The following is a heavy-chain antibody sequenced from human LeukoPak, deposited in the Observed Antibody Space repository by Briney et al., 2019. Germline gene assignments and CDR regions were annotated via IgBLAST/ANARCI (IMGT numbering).Heavy chain of an antibody. V-gene: IGHV3-23*01. J-gene: IGHJ5*02. Sequence: GGSLRLSCAASGFTFGSYAMNWVRQVPGKGLEWVATIVGDGYKAYYADSVKGRFAISRDNSQNMLYLQINSLRAEDTSIYYCAKDIVFLFGDPRGQGALVTVSS. CDR2: IVGDGYKA. CDR1: GFTFGSYA. D-gene: IGHD2-15*01. CDR3: AKDIVFLFGDP.